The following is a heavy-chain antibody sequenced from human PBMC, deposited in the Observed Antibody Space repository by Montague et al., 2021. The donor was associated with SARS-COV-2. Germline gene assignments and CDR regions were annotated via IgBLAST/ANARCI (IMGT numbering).Heavy chain of an antibody. Sequence: SEALSLTCTVSGGSISSSSYYWAWIHQPPGKGLEWIGSIYYRGSTYYNPSLKSRVLISVDTSKNQLSLTLTSVTAADTAVYYCATQEDPSGWIPGPFDFWGQGTLLSVSS. V-gene: IGHV4-39*01. D-gene: IGHD6-19*01. CDR2: IYYRGST. CDR1: GGSISSSSYY. CDR3: ATQEDPSGWIPGPFDF. J-gene: IGHJ4*02.